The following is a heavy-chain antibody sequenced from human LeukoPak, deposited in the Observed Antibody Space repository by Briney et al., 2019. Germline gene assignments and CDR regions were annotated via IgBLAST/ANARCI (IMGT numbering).Heavy chain of an antibody. CDR1: GYSFTSYW. CDR2: IDPSDSYT. V-gene: IGHV5-10-1*01. D-gene: IGHD3-10*01. J-gene: IGHJ6*02. Sequence: GESLKISCKGSGYSFTSYWISWVRQMPGKGLEWMGRIDPSDSYTNYSPSFQGHVTISADKSISTAYLQWSSLKASDTAMYYCARLRKDYYGSGGYSRYYYYGMDVWGQGTTVTVSS. CDR3: ARLRKDYYGSGGYSRYYYYGMDV.